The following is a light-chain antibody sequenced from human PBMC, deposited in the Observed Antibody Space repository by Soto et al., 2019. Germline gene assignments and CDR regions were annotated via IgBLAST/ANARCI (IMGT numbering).Light chain of an antibody. V-gene: IGKV3-15*01. CDR3: QQYSNWPPET. Sequence: EIVMTQSPATLSVSPGERATLSCRASQSVSSNLAWYQQKPGQAPRLLIYGASTRATGIPARFSGSGSGTEFTLTISSLQSEDFAVHYCQQYSNWPPETFGQGTKVEIK. J-gene: IGKJ1*01. CDR2: GAS. CDR1: QSVSSN.